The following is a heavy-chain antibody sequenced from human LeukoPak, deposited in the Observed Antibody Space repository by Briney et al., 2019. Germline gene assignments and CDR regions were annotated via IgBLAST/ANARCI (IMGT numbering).Heavy chain of an antibody. J-gene: IGHJ4*02. CDR1: GYTFTGYY. D-gene: IGHD3-16*01. Sequence: ASVKVSCKASGYTFTGYYMHWVRQAPGQGLEWMGWVNPNSGGTNYAQKFQGWVTMTRDTSISTAYMELSRLRSDDTAVYYCAAYYYDINGSDYWGQGTLVTVSS. CDR2: VNPNSGGT. V-gene: IGHV1-2*04. CDR3: AAYYYDINGSDY.